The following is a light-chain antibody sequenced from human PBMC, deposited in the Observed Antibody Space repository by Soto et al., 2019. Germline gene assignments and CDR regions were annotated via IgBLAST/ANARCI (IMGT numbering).Light chain of an antibody. CDR2: KAS. Sequence: DIQMTQSPSTLSPSVGDRVTITCRASQSVSSWLAWYQQKPGTAPKLLIYKASSLESGVPSRFSGSESGTEFTLTISSLQPHDFATYYCQQYSTYPFTFGPGTKVDIK. CDR1: QSVSSW. J-gene: IGKJ3*01. CDR3: QQYSTYPFT. V-gene: IGKV1-5*03.